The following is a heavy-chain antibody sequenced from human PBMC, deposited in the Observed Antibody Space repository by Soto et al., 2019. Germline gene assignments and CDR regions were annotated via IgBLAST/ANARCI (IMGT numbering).Heavy chain of an antibody. Sequence: QVQLQESGPGLVKPSETLSLTCTVSGGCISSYYWSWIMQPQGKGLEWIGYIYYSGRTNYNPTLKSRVTISLDTSQTKFNLKLSSVTAADTAVYYCAREGTNVDSYSYYGMDVWGQGTTVTVSS. V-gene: IGHV4-59*01. D-gene: IGHD1-1*01. CDR3: AREGTNVDSYSYYGMDV. J-gene: IGHJ6*02. CDR2: IYYSGRT. CDR1: GGCISSYY.